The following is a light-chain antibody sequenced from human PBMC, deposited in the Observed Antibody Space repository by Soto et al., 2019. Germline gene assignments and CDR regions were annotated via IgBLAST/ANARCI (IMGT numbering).Light chain of an antibody. CDR1: SGHSFYA. Sequence: QLVLTQSPSASASLGASVKLTCTLSSGHSFYAIAWHQQQPEKGPRYLMKLNSDGSHSKGDGIPDRFSGSSSGAERYLIISSLQSEDEADYYCQTWGTGIHVFGTGTKLTVL. CDR3: QTWGTGIHV. CDR2: LNSDGSH. J-gene: IGLJ1*01. V-gene: IGLV4-69*01.